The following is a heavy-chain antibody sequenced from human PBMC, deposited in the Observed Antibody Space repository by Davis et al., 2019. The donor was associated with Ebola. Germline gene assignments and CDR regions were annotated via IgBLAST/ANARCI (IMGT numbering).Heavy chain of an antibody. CDR3: ARALGYCRFDP. Sequence: SETLSLTCAVYGGSFSGYYWNWIRQPPGKGLEWIGEINHSGSTNYNPSLKSRVTISVDTSKNQFSLKLSSVTAADTAVYYCARALGYCRFDPWGQGTLVTVSP. J-gene: IGHJ5*02. V-gene: IGHV4-34*01. CDR2: INHSGST. CDR1: GGSFSGYY. D-gene: IGHD2-15*01.